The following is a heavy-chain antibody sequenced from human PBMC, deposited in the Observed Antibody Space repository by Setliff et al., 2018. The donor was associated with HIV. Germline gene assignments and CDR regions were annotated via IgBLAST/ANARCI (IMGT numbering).Heavy chain of an antibody. CDR3: TGDYNSGSYRFDY. CDR1: GASISSSPYY. V-gene: IGHV4-39*07. Sequence: TLSLTCSVSGASISSSPYYWAWIRQPPGKGLEWIGSVYYGGSTYYNPSLKSRVTISVDTSKNQFSLKLTSVTAADAAVYYCTGDYNSGSYRFDYWGQGTPVTVSS. D-gene: IGHD3-10*01. CDR2: VYYGGST. J-gene: IGHJ4*02.